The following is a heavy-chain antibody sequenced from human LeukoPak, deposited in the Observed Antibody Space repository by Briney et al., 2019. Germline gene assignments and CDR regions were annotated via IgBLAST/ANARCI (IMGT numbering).Heavy chain of an antibody. CDR1: ELHA. CDR2: ISRSGGST. D-gene: IGHD6-13*01. CDR3: AKGAAAGKVDWFDP. J-gene: IGHJ5*02. Sequence: PGGSLRLACAASELHAMTWVRQGPGKGLEWVSAISRSGGSTYYADSVKGRFTISRDKSNNTMYLQMNSLRAEDTAVYYCAKGAAAGKVDWFDPWGQGTLVTVSS. V-gene: IGHV3-23*01.